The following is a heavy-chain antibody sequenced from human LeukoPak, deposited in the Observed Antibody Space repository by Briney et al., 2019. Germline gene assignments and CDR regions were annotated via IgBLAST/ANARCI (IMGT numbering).Heavy chain of an antibody. J-gene: IGHJ6*03. CDR2: GNPNSGNT. D-gene: IGHD3-10*01. V-gene: IGHV1-8*02. CDR1: GYTVTSYG. CDR3: ARGVRGFRSEAFYYYMDV. Sequence: ASVNLSCNSSGYTVTSYGIYWGRHATRQGLGWMGWGNPNSGNTGYAQQFQGRVTTTRNTSTSTAYMELSSLRSEDTAVYYCARGVRGFRSEAFYYYMDVWRKGTTVSVSS.